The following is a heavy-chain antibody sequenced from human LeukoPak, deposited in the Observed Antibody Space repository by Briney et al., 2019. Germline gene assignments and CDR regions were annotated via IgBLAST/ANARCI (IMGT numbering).Heavy chain of an antibody. Sequence: SQTLSLTCTVSGGSIRSGGYYWSWIRQPAGKGLEWIGRLYTSGSTDYNPSLKSRVTISFDTSKYLFSLNLSSVTAADTSVYYCARERSESYDEHFDYWGQGTLVTVSS. CDR3: ARERSESYDEHFDY. D-gene: IGHD3-10*01. CDR2: LYTSGST. J-gene: IGHJ4*01. V-gene: IGHV4-61*02. CDR1: GGSIRSGGYY.